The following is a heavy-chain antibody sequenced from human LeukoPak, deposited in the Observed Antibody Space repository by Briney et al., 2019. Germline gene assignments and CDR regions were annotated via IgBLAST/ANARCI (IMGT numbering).Heavy chain of an antibody. CDR2: INAGYGDT. Sequence: GASVKVSCKASGYTFTKYVIHWVRQAPGQRLEWMGWINAGYGDTKYSQKFQGRVTITRDTSASTVYMELSSLRSEDTAMYYCARGPPSALLYCNGRNCYSGLFDPWGQGTLVTVSS. D-gene: IGHD2-15*01. V-gene: IGHV1-3*01. CDR1: GYTFTKYV. CDR3: ARGPPSALLYCNGRNCYSGLFDP. J-gene: IGHJ5*02.